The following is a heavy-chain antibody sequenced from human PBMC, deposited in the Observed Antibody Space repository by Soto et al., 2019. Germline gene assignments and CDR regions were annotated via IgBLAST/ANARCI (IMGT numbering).Heavy chain of an antibody. CDR2: KSYDGSNK. CDR3: AKDGRGARLTNYFDY. D-gene: IGHD1-1*01. Sequence: GGVLRLSCAASGLTFSSYGMHWVRQAPSKGLEWVAVKSYDGSNKYYADSVKGRFTISRDNSKNTLYLQMNSLRAEDTAVYYCAKDGRGARLTNYFDYWGQGTLVTVSS. J-gene: IGHJ4*02. V-gene: IGHV3-30*18. CDR1: GLTFSSYG.